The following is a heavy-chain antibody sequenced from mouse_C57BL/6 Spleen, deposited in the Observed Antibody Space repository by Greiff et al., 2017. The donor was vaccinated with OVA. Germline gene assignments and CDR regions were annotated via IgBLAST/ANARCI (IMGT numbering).Heavy chain of an antibody. D-gene: IGHD2-10*02. CDR3: AREYGNYGGFDY. CDR2: INPSSGYT. J-gene: IGHJ2*01. V-gene: IGHV1-4*01. Sequence: QVQLQQSGAELARPGASVKMSCKASGYTFTSYTMHWVKQRPGQGLEWIGYINPSSGYTKYNQKFKDKATLTADKSSSTAYMQLSSLTSEDSAVYYGAREYGNYGGFDYWGQGTTLTVSS. CDR1: GYTFTSYT.